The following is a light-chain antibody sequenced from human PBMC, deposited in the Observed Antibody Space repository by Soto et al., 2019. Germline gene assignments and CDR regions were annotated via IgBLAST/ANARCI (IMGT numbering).Light chain of an antibody. CDR1: SSSIGTNY. J-gene: IGLJ3*02. Sequence: QSVLTQPPSASGAPGQRVTISCSGSSSSIGTNYVYWYQQLPGTAPKLLIYSNNQRPSGVPDRFSGSKSGTSASLAISGLRSEDEDDYYCAAFDDSMRAWVFGGGTKLTVL. V-gene: IGLV1-47*02. CDR3: AAFDDSMRAWV. CDR2: SNN.